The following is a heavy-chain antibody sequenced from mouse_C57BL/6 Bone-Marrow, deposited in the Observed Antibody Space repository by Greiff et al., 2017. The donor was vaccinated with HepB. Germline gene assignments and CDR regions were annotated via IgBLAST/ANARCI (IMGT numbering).Heavy chain of an antibody. CDR3: TRRAQVAY. J-gene: IGHJ3*01. D-gene: IGHD3-2*02. Sequence: EVKLMESGGGLVQPGGSMKLSCAASGFTFSDAWMDWVRQSPEKGLEWVAEIRNKAHNHATYYAESVQGRFTISRDDSKSSVYLQMSSLRAEDTGIYYCTRRAQVAYWGQGTLVTVSA. CDR2: IRNKAHNHAT. V-gene: IGHV6-6*01. CDR1: GFTFSDAW.